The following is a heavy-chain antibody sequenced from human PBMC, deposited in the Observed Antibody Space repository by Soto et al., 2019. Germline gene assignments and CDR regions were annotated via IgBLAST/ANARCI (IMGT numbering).Heavy chain of an antibody. CDR1: GVTFSSYA. V-gene: IGHV3-23*01. Sequence: GSLRLSCAASGVTFSSYAMSWVRQAPGKGLEWVSTISGSGGSTYYADSVKGRFTISRDNSKNTLYLQMNSLRAEDTAVYYCAKDWVFFGSSDNWFGPWGQGTLVTVSS. D-gene: IGHD6-13*01. CDR3: AKDWVFFGSSDNWFGP. J-gene: IGHJ5*02. CDR2: ISGSGGST.